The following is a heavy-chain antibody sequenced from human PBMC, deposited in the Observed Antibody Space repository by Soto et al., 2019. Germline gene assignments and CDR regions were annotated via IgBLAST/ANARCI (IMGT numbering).Heavy chain of an antibody. CDR1: GFTFSSYA. D-gene: IGHD3-9*01. J-gene: IGHJ6*02. V-gene: IGHV3-23*01. Sequence: GGSLRLSCAASGFTFSSYAMSWVRQAPGKGLEWVSAISGSGGSTYYADSVKGRFTISRDNSKNTLYLQMNSLRAEDTAVYYWAKDMARYFDWPAYYYGMDVWGQGTTVTVSS. CDR2: ISGSGGST. CDR3: AKDMARYFDWPAYYYGMDV.